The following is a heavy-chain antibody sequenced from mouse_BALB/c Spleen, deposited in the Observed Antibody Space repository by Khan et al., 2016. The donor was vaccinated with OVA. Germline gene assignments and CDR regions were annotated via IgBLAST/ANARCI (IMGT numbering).Heavy chain of an antibody. CDR1: GYTFTDYA. Sequence: QVQLQQSGAELVRPGVSVKISCKGSGYTFTDYAMHWVKQSHAKSLEWIGVISTYYGDASYNQKFKGKATMTVDKSSSTAYMELARLTSEDSAIYYCARPSTATAMDSWGKGTSVTVSS. D-gene: IGHD1-2*01. CDR2: ISTYYGDA. V-gene: IGHV1S137*01. J-gene: IGHJ4*01. CDR3: ARPSTATAMDS.